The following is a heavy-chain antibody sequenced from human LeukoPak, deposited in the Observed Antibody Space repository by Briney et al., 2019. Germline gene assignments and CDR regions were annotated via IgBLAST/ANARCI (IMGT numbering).Heavy chain of an antibody. Sequence: GGSLRLSCAASGFTFSSYSMNWVRQAPGKGLEWFSSISSSSSYIYYADSVKGRFTISRDNAKNSLYLQMNSLRAEDTAVYYCARDLDYYDSSGPKGYWGQGTLVTVSS. CDR2: ISSSSSYI. CDR1: GFTFSSYS. CDR3: ARDLDYYDSSGPKGY. J-gene: IGHJ4*02. V-gene: IGHV3-21*01. D-gene: IGHD3-22*01.